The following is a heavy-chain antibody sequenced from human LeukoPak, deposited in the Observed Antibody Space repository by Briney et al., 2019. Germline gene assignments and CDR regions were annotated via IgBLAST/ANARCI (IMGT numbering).Heavy chain of an antibody. D-gene: IGHD2-15*01. CDR3: AKRFWRSPVVVVAATYNWFDP. CDR2: ISGSGGST. Sequence: GGSLRLSCAASGFTFSSYAMSWVRQAPGKGLEWVSAISGSGGSTYYADSVKGRFTISRDNSKNTLYLQMNSLRAEDTAVYYCAKRFWRSPVVVVAATYNWFDPWGQGTLVTVSS. V-gene: IGHV3-23*01. J-gene: IGHJ5*02. CDR1: GFTFSSYA.